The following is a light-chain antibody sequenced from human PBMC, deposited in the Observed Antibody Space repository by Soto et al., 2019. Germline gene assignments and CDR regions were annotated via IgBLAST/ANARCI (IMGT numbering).Light chain of an antibody. Sequence: SYELTQPPSVSVSPGQTASITCSGDKLGDKYACWYQQKPGQSPVLVIYQDSKRPSGIPERFSGSNSGNTATLTISGTKAMDEADYYCQAWDSSTDVFGTVTKVTVL. V-gene: IGLV3-1*01. CDR3: QAWDSSTDV. J-gene: IGLJ1*01. CDR2: QDS. CDR1: KLGDKY.